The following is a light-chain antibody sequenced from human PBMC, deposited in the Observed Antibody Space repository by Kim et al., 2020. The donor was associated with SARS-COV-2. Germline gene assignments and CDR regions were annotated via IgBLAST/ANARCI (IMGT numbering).Light chain of an antibody. CDR1: KVGDRD. Sequence: ESQGQTASITGTGEKVGDRDDSWYQQRPGKPPLLGIYQHSKRTSGIPERFSGAASGNTATLTISGTQALDVADYYGKAWDSKTVIFGGGNQLNVL. V-gene: IGLV3-1*01. CDR2: QHS. CDR3: KAWDSKTVI. J-gene: IGLJ2*01.